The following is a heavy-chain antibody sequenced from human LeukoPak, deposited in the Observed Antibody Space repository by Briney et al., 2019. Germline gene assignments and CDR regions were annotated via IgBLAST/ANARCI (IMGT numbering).Heavy chain of an antibody. CDR2: ISSSSSYI. Sequence: PGGSLRLSCAASGFTFSSYSMNWVRQAPGKGREWVSSISSSSSYIYYADSVKGRFTISRDNAKNSLYLQMNSLRAEDTAVYYCARVGDYYDSSAGSFDYWGQGTLVTVSS. CDR3: ARVGDYYDSSAGSFDY. D-gene: IGHD3-22*01. V-gene: IGHV3-21*01. CDR1: GFTFSSYS. J-gene: IGHJ4*02.